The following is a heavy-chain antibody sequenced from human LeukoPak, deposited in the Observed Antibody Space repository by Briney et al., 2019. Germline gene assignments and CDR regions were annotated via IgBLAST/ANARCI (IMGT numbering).Heavy chain of an antibody. CDR2: IYPGDSDT. Sequence: GESLKISCKGSGCCFTSWWIGWVRRMPGKGLEWMGIIYPGDSDTRYSPSFQGQVTISADKSISTAYVQWSSLKASDTAMYYCARGSLAYCGGDCYPDSLDIWGQRTMVTISS. CDR1: GCCFTSWW. J-gene: IGHJ3*02. CDR3: ARGSLAYCGGDCYPDSLDI. D-gene: IGHD2-21*02. V-gene: IGHV5-51*01.